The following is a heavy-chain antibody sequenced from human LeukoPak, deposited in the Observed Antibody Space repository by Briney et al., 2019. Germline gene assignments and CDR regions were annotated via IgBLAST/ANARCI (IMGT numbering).Heavy chain of an antibody. J-gene: IGHJ4*02. V-gene: IGHV3-9*01. CDR3: ARRLSTTWAFDY. Sequence: GRPLRLSCAASGFTFDDYAMRWVRQAPGKGLEWVSGISWNSGSIGYADSVKGRFTISRDNAKNSLYLQMSSLRAEDTALYYCARRLSTTWAFDYWGQGTLVTVSS. D-gene: IGHD1-14*01. CDR2: ISWNSGSI. CDR1: GFTFDDYA.